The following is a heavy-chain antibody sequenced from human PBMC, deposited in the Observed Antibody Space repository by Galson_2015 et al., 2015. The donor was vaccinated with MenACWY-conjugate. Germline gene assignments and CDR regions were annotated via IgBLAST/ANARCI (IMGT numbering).Heavy chain of an antibody. CDR3: VRALNGDADY. V-gene: IGHV3-74*01. CDR2: MNGDGSII. J-gene: IGHJ4*02. CDR1: GFILSSYW. D-gene: IGHD2-21*02. Sequence: SLRLSCAGSGFILSSYWMHWVRQLPGEGLIWVSRMNGDGSIIDYADSVKGRFTTSRDNAKNMVFLQMDRLRAEDTAVYYCVRALNGDADYWGQGTLVTVSS.